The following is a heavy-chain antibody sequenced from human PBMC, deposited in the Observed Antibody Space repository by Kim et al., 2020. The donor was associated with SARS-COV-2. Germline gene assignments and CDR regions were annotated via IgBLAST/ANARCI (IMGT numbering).Heavy chain of an antibody. Sequence: AASVKGRVTISRDNAKNTLYLQMSSLRVENTAVYYCARPAVAATNWYFDLWGRGTLVTVSS. D-gene: IGHD6-19*01. J-gene: IGHJ2*01. CDR3: ARPAVAATNWYFDL. V-gene: IGHV3-74*01.